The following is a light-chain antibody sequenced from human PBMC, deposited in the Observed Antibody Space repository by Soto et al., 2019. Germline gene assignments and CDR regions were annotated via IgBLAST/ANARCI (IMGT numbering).Light chain of an antibody. CDR3: SSYTSSSTLYV. J-gene: IGLJ1*01. V-gene: IGLV2-14*01. CDR2: EVS. CDR1: SSDVGGYNY. Sequence: QSVLTQPASVSGSPGQSITISCTGTSSDVGGYNYVSWYQQHPGKAPKLINYEVSNRPSGVSNRFSGSKSGDMASLTISGLHAEDEADYYCSSYTSSSTLYVFGTGTKLTVL.